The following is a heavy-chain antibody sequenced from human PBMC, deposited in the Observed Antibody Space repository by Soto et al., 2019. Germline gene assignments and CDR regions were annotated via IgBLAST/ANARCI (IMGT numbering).Heavy chain of an antibody. CDR3: ARDCSGGSCYSGFDY. J-gene: IGHJ4*02. D-gene: IGHD2-15*01. Sequence: QVQLVQSGAEVKKPGASVKVSCKASGYTFTSYGISWVRQAPGQGLEWMGWISAYNGNTKYAQKLQGKVTMTTDTSTRTAYMELMSLRSDDTAVYYCARDCSGGSCYSGFDYWGQGTLVTVSS. V-gene: IGHV1-18*01. CDR2: ISAYNGNT. CDR1: GYTFTSYG.